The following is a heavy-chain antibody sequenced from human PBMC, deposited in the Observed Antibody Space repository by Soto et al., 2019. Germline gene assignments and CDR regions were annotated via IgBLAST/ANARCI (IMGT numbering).Heavy chain of an antibody. CDR1: GFTFSSYW. J-gene: IGHJ6*02. V-gene: IGHV3-74*01. Sequence: PGGSLRLSCAASGFTFSSYWMHWVRQAPGKGLVWVSRINSDGSSTSYADSVKGRFTISRDNAKNTLYLQMNSLRAEDTAVYYCARVRVEWLFGLNYYYYGMDVWGQGTTVTAP. CDR3: ARVRVEWLFGLNYYYYGMDV. D-gene: IGHD3-3*01. CDR2: INSDGSST.